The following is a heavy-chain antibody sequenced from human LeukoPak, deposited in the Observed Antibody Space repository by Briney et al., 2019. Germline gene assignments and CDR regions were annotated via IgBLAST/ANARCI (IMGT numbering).Heavy chain of an antibody. Sequence: SETLSLTCAVYGGPFRGFFWSWIRQAPGKGLEWIGEVSHSGSSNYNPSLKSRVTISVDTSKTQFSLLLSSVTAADTAVYYCARLMALAGHRGAFDIWGQGTMVTVSS. CDR2: VSHSGSS. D-gene: IGHD6-19*01. CDR1: GGPFRGFF. V-gene: IGHV4-34*01. CDR3: ARLMALAGHRGAFDI. J-gene: IGHJ3*02.